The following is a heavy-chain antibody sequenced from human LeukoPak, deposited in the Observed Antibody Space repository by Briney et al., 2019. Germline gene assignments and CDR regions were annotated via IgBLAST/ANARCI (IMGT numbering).Heavy chain of an antibody. CDR1: GGSISSSSHS. CDR2: IYYSGST. D-gene: IGHD3-22*01. CDR3: ATHHYYDSSGYSYAFDI. Sequence: KPSETLSLTCTVSGGSISSSSHSWGWIRQPPGKGQEWIGSIYYSGSTYYNLSLKSRVTISVGASKNQFSLKLSSVTAADTAVYYCATHHYYDSSGYSYAFDIWGQGTMVTVSS. J-gene: IGHJ3*02. V-gene: IGHV4-39*01.